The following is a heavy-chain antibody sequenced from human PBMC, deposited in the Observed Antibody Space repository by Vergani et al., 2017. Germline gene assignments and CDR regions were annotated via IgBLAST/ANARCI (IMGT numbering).Heavy chain of an antibody. CDR2: IYYSGST. Sequence: QVQLQESGPGLVKPSETLSLTCTVSGGSVSSGSYYWSWIRQPAGKGLEWIGYIYYSGSTYYNPSLKSRVTISVDTSKNQFSLKLSAVTAADTAVYYCAREVEYYDFWSGLKPYWYFDLWGRGTLVTVSS. J-gene: IGHJ2*01. D-gene: IGHD3-3*01. CDR3: AREVEYYDFWSGLKPYWYFDL. V-gene: IGHV4-61*10. CDR1: GGSVSSGSYY.